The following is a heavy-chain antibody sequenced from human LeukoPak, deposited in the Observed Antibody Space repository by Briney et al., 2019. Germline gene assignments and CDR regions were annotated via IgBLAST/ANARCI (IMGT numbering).Heavy chain of an antibody. D-gene: IGHD6-19*01. Sequence: SSQTLSLTCTVSGGSISSGDYYWSWIRQPAGKGLEWIGYIYYSGSTYYNPSLKSRVTISVDTSKNQFSLKLSSVTAADTAVYYCARGETSGWSGGTLFDYWGQGTLVTVSS. CDR3: ARGETSGWSGGTLFDY. V-gene: IGHV4-30-4*08. CDR2: IYYSGST. CDR1: GGSISSGDYY. J-gene: IGHJ4*02.